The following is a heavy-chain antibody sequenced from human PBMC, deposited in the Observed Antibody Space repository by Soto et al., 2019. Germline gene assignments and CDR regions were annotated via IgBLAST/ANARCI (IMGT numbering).Heavy chain of an antibody. V-gene: IGHV3-49*03. D-gene: IGHD3-10*01. J-gene: IGHJ6*02. CDR1: GLIFGDYA. Sequence: GGSLRLSCIGSGLIFGDYAISWFRQSPGKGLEWVGLIRSKSNGGTAEYAASVKGRFAISRDDSKSIAYLQMNSLKTADTALYYCSRSLFGGYGLDVWGQGTTVTVSS. CDR3: SRSLFGGYGLDV. CDR2: IRSKSNGGTA.